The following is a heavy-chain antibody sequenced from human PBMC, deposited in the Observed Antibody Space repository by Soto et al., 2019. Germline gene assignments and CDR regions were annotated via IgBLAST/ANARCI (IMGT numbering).Heavy chain of an antibody. D-gene: IGHD6-25*01. Sequence: SETLSLTCTVSGGSIRRYYWSWIRQPAGKALEWIGRIYNTGSTEYNPSLKSRVTTSIETSKNQFFLNLRSVTAADTVVYYCATSGTAWNNWFDPWGQGILVTVSS. J-gene: IGHJ5*02. CDR1: GGSIRRYY. CDR2: IYNTGST. CDR3: ATSGTAWNNWFDP. V-gene: IGHV4-4*07.